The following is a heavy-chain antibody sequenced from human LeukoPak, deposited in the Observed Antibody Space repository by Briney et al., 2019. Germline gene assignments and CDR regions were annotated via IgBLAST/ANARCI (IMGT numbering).Heavy chain of an antibody. CDR2: IYYSGST. J-gene: IGHJ4*02. CDR3: ARESGHSSSWYDY. Sequence: SETLSLTCTVSGGSISSYYWSWIRQPPGKGLEWIGYIYYSGSTNYNPSLKGRVTISVDTSKNQFSLKLSSVTAADTAVYYCARESGHSSSWYDYWGQGTLVTVSS. D-gene: IGHD6-13*01. CDR1: GGSISSYY. V-gene: IGHV4-59*01.